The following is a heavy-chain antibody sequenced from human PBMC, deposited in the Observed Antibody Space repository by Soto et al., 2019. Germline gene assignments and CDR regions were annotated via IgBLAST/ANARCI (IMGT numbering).Heavy chain of an antibody. CDR1: GFIFINYA. CDR2: MNSDGSST. CDR3: ATAEVDY. V-gene: IGHV3-64*04. Sequence: GGSLRLSCSASGFIFINYAMHWVRQAPGKGLEYVAVMNSDGSSTNYADSVKGRFTVSRDNAKNTLYLQMNSLRAEDTAVYYCATAEVDYWGPGTLVTVSS. J-gene: IGHJ4*02.